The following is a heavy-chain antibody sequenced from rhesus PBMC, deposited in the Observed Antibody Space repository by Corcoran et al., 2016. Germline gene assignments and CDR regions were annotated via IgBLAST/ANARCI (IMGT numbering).Heavy chain of an antibody. J-gene: IGHJ4*01. Sequence: QVQLQESGPGVVKPSETLSLTCAVSGGSISDSNRWSWIGQPPGQGLAWIGYIYGSSTSTNYNPSLKSRVTISKDTSKNQFSLKLSSVTAADTAVYYCARDGYSKTIDYWGQGVLVTVSS. D-gene: IGHD5-30*01. CDR3: ARDGYSKTIDY. CDR1: GGSISDSNR. V-gene: IGHV4S10*01. CDR2: IYGSSTST.